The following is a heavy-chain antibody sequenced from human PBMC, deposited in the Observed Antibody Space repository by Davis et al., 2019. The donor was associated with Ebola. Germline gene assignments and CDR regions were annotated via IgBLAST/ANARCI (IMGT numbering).Heavy chain of an antibody. D-gene: IGHD5-24*01. J-gene: IGHJ4*02. V-gene: IGHV4-38-2*02. CDR2: ISNGGRT. CDR1: GYSISSGYY. CDR3: VRGSDAYKTGY. Sequence: MPSETLSLTCTVSGYSISSGYYWGWIRQSPGKGLEWIAFISNGGRTIYNPSLRGRVTISIDTSKNQFSLEVRSVTAADTAFYYCVRGSDAYKTGYWGQGTLVTVSS.